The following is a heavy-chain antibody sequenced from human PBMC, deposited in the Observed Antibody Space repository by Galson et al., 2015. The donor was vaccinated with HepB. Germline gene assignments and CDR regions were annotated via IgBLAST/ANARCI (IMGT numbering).Heavy chain of an antibody. D-gene: IGHD3-10*01. CDR3: ARVQGGNYYGSGSFYYYYFYGMHV. CDR1: GGTFSSYA. Sequence: SVKVSCKASGGTFSSYAINWVRQAPGQGLEWMGGIIPIFGTANYAQKFQGRVTITADESTSTAYMELSSLRSEDTAVYYCARVQGGNYYGSGSFYYYYFYGMHVWGQGTTVTVSS. J-gene: IGHJ6*02. CDR2: IIPIFGTA. V-gene: IGHV1-69*13.